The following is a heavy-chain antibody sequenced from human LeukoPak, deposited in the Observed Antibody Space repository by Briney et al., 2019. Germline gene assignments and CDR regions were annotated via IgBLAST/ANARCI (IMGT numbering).Heavy chain of an antibody. D-gene: IGHD2-2*01. CDR3: VRQTGASTNFDN. J-gene: IGHJ4*02. CDR2: LYSGGTT. V-gene: IGHV3-66*04. Sequence: GGSLRLSCAASGFSFSDCYISWVRQAPGRGLDWVSALYSGGTTYYAGSVKGRFTISRDNSKNMIYLLMNSLRDDDTAMYHCVRQTGASTNFDNWGQGTLVTVSS. CDR1: GFSFSDCY.